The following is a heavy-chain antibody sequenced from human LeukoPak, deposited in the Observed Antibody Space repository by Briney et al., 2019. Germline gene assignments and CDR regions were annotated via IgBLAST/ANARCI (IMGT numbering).Heavy chain of an antibody. V-gene: IGHV3-11*01. J-gene: IGHJ4*02. CDR3: ARLNFLEWLLSQIIPKRSEYYFDY. D-gene: IGHD3-3*01. CDR1: GFTFSDYY. Sequence: GGSLRLSCAASGFTFSDYYMSWIRQAPGKGLEWVSYISSSGSIIYYADSVKGRFTISRDNAKNSLYLQMNSLRAEDTAVYYCARLNFLEWLLSQIIPKRSEYYFDYWGQGTLVTVSS. CDR2: ISSSGSII.